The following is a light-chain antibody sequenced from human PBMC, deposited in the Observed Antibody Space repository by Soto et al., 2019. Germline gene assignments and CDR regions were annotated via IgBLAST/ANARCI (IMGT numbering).Light chain of an antibody. J-gene: IGKJ1*01. V-gene: IGKV1-39*01. CDR3: RQSYSTPQT. CDR2: AAS. Sequence: DIQMTQSPSSLSASVGDRVTITCQASQSISSYLNWYQQKPGKAPKLLIYAASSLQSGVPSRFSGSGSGTDFTLTISSLQPEDFATYYCRQSYSTPQTFGQGTKVDIK. CDR1: QSISSY.